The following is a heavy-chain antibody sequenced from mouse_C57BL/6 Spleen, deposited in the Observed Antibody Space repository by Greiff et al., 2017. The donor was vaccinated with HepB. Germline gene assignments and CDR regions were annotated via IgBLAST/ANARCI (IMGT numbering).Heavy chain of an antibody. CDR3: AMTRNGYDVGYAMDY. Sequence: VQLQQPGAELVKPGASVKVSCKASGYTFTSYWMHWVKQRPGQGLEWRGRIKTEDSDTNYNQKFKGKATLTVDKSSSTAYMQLSSLTSEDSAVYYYAMTRNGYDVGYAMDYWGQGTSVTVSS. D-gene: IGHD2-2*01. CDR1: GYTFTSYW. CDR2: IKTEDSDT. V-gene: IGHV1-74*01. J-gene: IGHJ4*01.